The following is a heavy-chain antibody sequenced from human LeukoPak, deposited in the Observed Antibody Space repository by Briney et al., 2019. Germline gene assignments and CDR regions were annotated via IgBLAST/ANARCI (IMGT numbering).Heavy chain of an antibody. Sequence: PETLSLTCTVSGGSISSYYWNWIRQPPGKGLEWIGYIYYSGSTSYNPSLKSRVTISVDTSKNQFSLKLSSVTAADTAVYCCARSASSTWPGAWYFDLWGRGTLVTVSS. CDR2: IYYSGST. J-gene: IGHJ2*01. D-gene: IGHD6-13*01. V-gene: IGHV4-59*01. CDR1: GGSISSYY. CDR3: ARSASSTWPGAWYFDL.